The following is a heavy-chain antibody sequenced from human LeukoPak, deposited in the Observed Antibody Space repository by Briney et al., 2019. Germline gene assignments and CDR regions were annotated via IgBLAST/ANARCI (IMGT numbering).Heavy chain of an antibody. D-gene: IGHD3-10*01. Sequence: ASVKVSCKVSGYTLTELSMHWVRQAPGKGLEWMGGFDPEDAETIYAQKFQGGVTTTEDTSTDTAYMELSSLRSEDTAVYYCATENASGSYFDYWGQGTLVTVTS. V-gene: IGHV1-24*01. CDR3: ATENASGSYFDY. J-gene: IGHJ4*02. CDR2: FDPEDAET. CDR1: GYTLTELS.